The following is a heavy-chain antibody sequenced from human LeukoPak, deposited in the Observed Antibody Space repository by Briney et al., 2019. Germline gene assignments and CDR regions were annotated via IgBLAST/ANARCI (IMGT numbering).Heavy chain of an antibody. CDR2: MNPDSGNT. Sequence: GASVKVSSKASGHTFTSYDINWVRQATGQGLEWMGWMNPDSGNTGYAQKFQGRVTMTRNPSISTAYMELSSLTSEDTAVYYCARRIAAAGVGIVYWGQGTLVTVSS. CDR3: ARRIAAAGVGIVY. D-gene: IGHD6-13*01. CDR1: GHTFTSYD. V-gene: IGHV1-8*01. J-gene: IGHJ4*02.